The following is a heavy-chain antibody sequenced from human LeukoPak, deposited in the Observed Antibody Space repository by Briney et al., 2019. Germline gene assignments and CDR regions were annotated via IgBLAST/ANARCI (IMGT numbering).Heavy chain of an antibody. V-gene: IGHV1-2*02. J-gene: IGHJ5*02. CDR1: GYTFTGYY. CDR3: ARARGNNWFDP. Sequence: ASVKVSCTASGYTFTGYYMHWVRQAPGQGLEWMGWINPNSGGTNYAQKFQGRVTMTRDTSISTAYMELSRLKSDDTAVYYCARARGNNWFDPWGQGTLVTVSS. CDR2: INPNSGGT.